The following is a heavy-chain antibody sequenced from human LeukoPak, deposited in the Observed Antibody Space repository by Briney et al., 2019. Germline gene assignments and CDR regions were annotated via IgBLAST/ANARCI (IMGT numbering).Heavy chain of an antibody. Sequence: PSETLSLTCTVSGGSISSYYWSWIRQPPGEGLEWIGYIFFTGNTNYNPSVRSRVTISVDTSKNQFSLKLSSVTAADTAVYYCARISGVLNWFDPWGQGTLVTVSS. D-gene: IGHD1-26*01. CDR3: ARISGVLNWFDP. V-gene: IGHV4-59*01. J-gene: IGHJ5*02. CDR1: GGSISSYY. CDR2: IFFTGNT.